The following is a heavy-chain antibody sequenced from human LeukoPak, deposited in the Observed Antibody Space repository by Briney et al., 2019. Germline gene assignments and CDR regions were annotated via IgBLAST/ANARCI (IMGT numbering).Heavy chain of an antibody. J-gene: IGHJ4*02. CDR1: GFTFNKYG. CDR3: ARDFLDVTVAGTLDQ. Sequence: PGGSLRLSCAASGFTFNKYGIHWVRQAPGKGLEWVSFIRYDGGKTYYTASVKGRFSISRDNANNTVDLQMNSLRPEDTAVYYCARDFLDVTVAGTLDQWGQGTLVIASS. V-gene: IGHV3-30*02. CDR2: IRYDGGKT. D-gene: IGHD6-19*01.